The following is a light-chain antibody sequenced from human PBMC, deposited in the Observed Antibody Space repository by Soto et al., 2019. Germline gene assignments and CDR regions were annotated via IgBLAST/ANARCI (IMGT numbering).Light chain of an antibody. CDR1: QSINSW. CDR3: QQYDSYPWT. CDR2: DVS. J-gene: IGKJ1*01. Sequence: DIQMTQSPSTLSASVGDRITITCRTSQSINSWLAWYQQKSGKAPKLLIYDVSSLESGVPSRFSGSGSATEFTLTTSSLQPYDFATYYCQQYDSYPWTFGQGTKVEIK. V-gene: IGKV1-5*01.